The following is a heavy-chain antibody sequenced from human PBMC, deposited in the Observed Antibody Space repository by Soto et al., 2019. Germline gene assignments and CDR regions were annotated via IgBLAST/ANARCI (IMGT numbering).Heavy chain of an antibody. CDR3: AKMTSVTHGGGFDY. V-gene: IGHV3-23*01. Sequence: EVQLLESGGGLVQPGGSLRLSCAASGFTFSSYAMHWVRQAPGKGLEWVSGISSNGGSTHYADSVKGRFTISRDNSKNTLYLQMNSLRAEDTAVDYCAKMTSVTHGGGFDYWGQGTLVTVSS. CDR1: GFTFSSYA. J-gene: IGHJ4*02. CDR2: ISSNGGST. D-gene: IGHD4-17*01.